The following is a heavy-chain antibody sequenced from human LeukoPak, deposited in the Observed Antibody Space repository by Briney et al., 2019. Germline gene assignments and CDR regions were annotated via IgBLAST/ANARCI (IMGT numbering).Heavy chain of an antibody. J-gene: IGHJ3*02. CDR3: AREWGIVGPPAGNAFDI. V-gene: IGHV1-46*01. D-gene: IGHD1-26*01. Sequence: ASVKVSCKASGHTFTGYYMHWVRQAPGQGLEWMGIINPSGGSTSYAQKFQGRVTMTRDTSTSTVYMELSSLRSEDTAVYYCAREWGIVGPPAGNAFDIWGQGTMVTVSS. CDR1: GHTFTGYY. CDR2: INPSGGST.